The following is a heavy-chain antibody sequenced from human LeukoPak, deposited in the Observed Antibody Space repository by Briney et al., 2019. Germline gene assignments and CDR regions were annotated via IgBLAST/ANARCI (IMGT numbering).Heavy chain of an antibody. J-gene: IGHJ4*02. CDR1: GFTFSSYS. CDR3: ALTVTSPVYFDY. CDR2: ISSSSSYI. D-gene: IGHD4-17*01. Sequence: GGSLRLSCAASGFTFSSYSMNWVRQAPGKGLEWVSSISSSSSYIYYADSVKGRFAISRDNAKNTLYLQMNSLRAEDTAVYYCALTVTSPVYFDYWGQGTLVTVSS. V-gene: IGHV3-21*01.